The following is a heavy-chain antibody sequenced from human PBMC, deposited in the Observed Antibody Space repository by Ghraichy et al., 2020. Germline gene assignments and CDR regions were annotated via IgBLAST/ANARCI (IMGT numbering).Heavy chain of an antibody. Sequence: SQTLSLTCTVSGGSISSYYWNWIRQPPGKGLEWIGYIYYSGSTNYNPSLKSRVTISVDTSKNQFSLKLSSVTAADTAVYYCARFSAYYYDSSGFLGRAFDIWGKGTMVTVSS. D-gene: IGHD3-22*01. J-gene: IGHJ3*02. CDR3: ARFSAYYYDSSGFLGRAFDI. CDR2: IYYSGST. V-gene: IGHV4-59*01. CDR1: GGSISSYY.